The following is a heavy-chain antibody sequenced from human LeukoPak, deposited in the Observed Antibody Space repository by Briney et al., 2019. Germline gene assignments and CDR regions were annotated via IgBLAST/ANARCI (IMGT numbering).Heavy chain of an antibody. D-gene: IGHD2-8*01. CDR3: ARPRSRVSWFDP. V-gene: IGHV4-34*01. CDR1: GVSFTGYY. CDR2: INHSGST. J-gene: IGHJ5*02. Sequence: SETLSLTCAVYGVSFTGYYWSWLRQPPGKGLEWIGEINHSGSTNCNPSLKSRVTLSVDTSKNQFSLKLSSVTAADTAVYYCARPRSRVSWFDPWGQGTLVTVSS.